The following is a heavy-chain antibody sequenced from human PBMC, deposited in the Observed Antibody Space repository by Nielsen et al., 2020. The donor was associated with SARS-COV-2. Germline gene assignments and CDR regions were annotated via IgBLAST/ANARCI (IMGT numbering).Heavy chain of an antibody. Sequence: SLKISCAASGFTFDDYAMHWVRQAPGKGLEWVSGISWNSGSIGYADSVKGRFTISRDNAKNSLYLQMNSLRAEDTAVYYCATTDYDFWSGRDFDYWGQGTLVTVSS. CDR2: ISWNSGSI. D-gene: IGHD3-3*01. V-gene: IGHV3-9*01. CDR3: ATTDYDFWSGRDFDY. J-gene: IGHJ4*02. CDR1: GFTFDDYA.